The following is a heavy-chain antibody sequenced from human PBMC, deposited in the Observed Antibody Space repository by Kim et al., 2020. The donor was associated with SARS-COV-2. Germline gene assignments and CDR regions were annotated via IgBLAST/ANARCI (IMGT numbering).Heavy chain of an antibody. Sequence: GGSQRLSCAASGFTFSDYYMSWIRQAPGKGLEWVSYISSTSSYTIYADSVKGRFTISRDNPKNSLYLQMNSLRAEDTAVYYCARERLITIFGVVINDAFDIWGQGTMVTVSS. CDR2: ISSTSSYT. J-gene: IGHJ3*02. D-gene: IGHD3-3*01. V-gene: IGHV3-11*05. CDR1: GFTFSDYY. CDR3: ARERLITIFGVVINDAFDI.